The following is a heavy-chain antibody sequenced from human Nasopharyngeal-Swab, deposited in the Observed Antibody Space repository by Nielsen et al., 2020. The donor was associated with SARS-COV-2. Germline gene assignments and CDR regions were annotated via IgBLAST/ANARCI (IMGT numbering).Heavy chain of an antibody. J-gene: IGHJ4*02. CDR3: VRRAFSASYFYFDY. V-gene: IGHV5-51*01. CDR1: GYIFTSYW. CDR2: IYPADSES. Sequence: GESLKISCKGSGYIFTSYWIGWVRQMPGKGLEWMGIIYPADSESRYSLSFQGQVSISVDKSISTAYLQWNTLKASDTAIYYCVRRAFSASYFYFDYWGPGTLVTVSS. D-gene: IGHD1-26*01.